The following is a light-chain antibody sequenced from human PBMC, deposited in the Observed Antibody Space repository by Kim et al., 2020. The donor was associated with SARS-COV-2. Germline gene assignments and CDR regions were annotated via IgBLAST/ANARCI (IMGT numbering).Light chain of an antibody. V-gene: IGKV3-15*01. CDR2: GAS. Sequence: SPGERAPLSCRARQSVSSNLAWYQKKPGQAPRLLIYGASTRATGIPARFSGSGSGTEFTLTISSLQSEDFAVYYCQQYNNWPPITFGQGTRLGI. J-gene: IGKJ5*01. CDR3: QQYNNWPPIT. CDR1: QSVSSN.